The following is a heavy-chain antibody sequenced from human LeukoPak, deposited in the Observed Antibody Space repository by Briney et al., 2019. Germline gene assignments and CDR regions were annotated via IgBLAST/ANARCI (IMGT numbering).Heavy chain of an antibody. J-gene: IGHJ3*02. D-gene: IGHD3-22*01. CDR3: ARSFVTMIVVSNDAFDI. CDR2: ISAYNGNT. V-gene: IGHV1-18*01. CDR1: GYTFTSYG. Sequence: ASVKVPCKASGYTFTSYGISWVRQAPGQGLEWMGWISAYNGNTNYAQKLQGRVTMTTDTSTSTAYMELRSLRSDDTAVYYCARSFVTMIVVSNDAFDIWGQGTMVTVSS.